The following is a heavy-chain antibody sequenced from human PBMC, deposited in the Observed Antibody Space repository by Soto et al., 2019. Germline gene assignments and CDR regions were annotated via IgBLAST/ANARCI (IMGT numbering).Heavy chain of an antibody. CDR2: IWYDGSNK. Sequence: QVQLVESGGGVVQPGRSLRLSCGASGFMFRSYGMHWVRQAPGKGLEWVALIWYDGSNKYYADSVKGRFTISRDDSKDTLYLQMNGLWAGDTAVYYCASEQAVVVGAEWYFDLWGRGTLVSVSS. V-gene: IGHV3-33*01. J-gene: IGHJ2*01. CDR1: GFMFRSYG. CDR3: ASEQAVVVGAEWYFDL. D-gene: IGHD2-15*01.